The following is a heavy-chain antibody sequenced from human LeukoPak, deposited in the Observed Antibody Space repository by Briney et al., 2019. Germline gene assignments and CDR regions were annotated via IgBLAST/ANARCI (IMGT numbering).Heavy chain of an antibody. Sequence: PSETLSLTCAVYGGSFSGSYWGWIRHSPGKGLELIGEISHSGVTAYNPSLKSRVTISLDTSNSQFSLKLFSVTAADTAVYYCVRYPSFTLVGVVTAFDLWGRGTLVTVSS. CDR2: ISHSGVT. J-gene: IGHJ2*01. D-gene: IGHD3-3*01. V-gene: IGHV4-34*01. CDR3: VRYPSFTLVGVVTAFDL. CDR1: GGSFSGSY.